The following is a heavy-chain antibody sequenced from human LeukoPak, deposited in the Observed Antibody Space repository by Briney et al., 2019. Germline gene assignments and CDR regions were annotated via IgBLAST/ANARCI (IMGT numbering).Heavy chain of an antibody. CDR2: ISSSSSYI. J-gene: IGHJ6*02. Sequence: NPGGSLRLSCAASGFTFSSYSMNWVRQAPGKGLEWVSSISSSSSYIYYADSVKGRFTISRDNAKNSLYLQMNSLRAEDTAVYYCARQERWELLYYYGMDVWGQGTTVTVSS. CDR1: GFTFSSYS. V-gene: IGHV3-21*04. CDR3: ARQERWELLYYYGMDV. D-gene: IGHD1-26*01.